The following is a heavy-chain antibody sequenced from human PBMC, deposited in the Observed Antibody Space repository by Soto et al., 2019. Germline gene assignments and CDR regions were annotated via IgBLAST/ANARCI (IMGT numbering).Heavy chain of an antibody. CDR1: GFSIQTSYF. D-gene: IGHD3-16*02. CDR2: ISHSVGA. CDR3: ARGRSFRLVGVPLDS. V-gene: IGHV4-38-2*01. J-gene: IGHJ4*02. Sequence: SETLSLTGGGSGFSIQTSYFWGWIRQPAGKGLEWIGLISHSVGAISHPSFASRATISLDTTNNAFSLTLKSVTAADTAVYYCARGRSFRLVGVPLDSWGQGTLVTVSS.